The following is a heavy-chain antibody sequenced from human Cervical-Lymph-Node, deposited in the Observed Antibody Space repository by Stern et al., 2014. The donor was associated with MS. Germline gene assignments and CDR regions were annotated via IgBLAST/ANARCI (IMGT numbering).Heavy chain of an antibody. CDR2: ISWNSGSI. V-gene: IGHV3-9*01. CDR3: AKDIWDDSSGYFAT. Sequence: EVQLVESGGGLVQPGRSLRLSCAASGFTFDDYAMHWVRQAPGKGLEWVSGISWNSGSIGYADSVKGRFTISRDNAKNSLYLQMNSLRAEDTALYYCAKDIWDDSSGYFATWGQGTLVTVSS. J-gene: IGHJ5*02. CDR1: GFTFDDYA. D-gene: IGHD3-22*01.